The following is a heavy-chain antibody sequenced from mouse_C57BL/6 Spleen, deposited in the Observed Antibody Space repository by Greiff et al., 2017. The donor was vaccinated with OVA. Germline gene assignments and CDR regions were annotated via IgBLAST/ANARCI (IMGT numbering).Heavy chain of an antibody. CDR1: GYTFTSYW. D-gene: IGHD2-3*01. CDR3: ARSGDGYYETVRGDY. V-gene: IGHV1-53*01. J-gene: IGHJ4*01. Sequence: QVHVKQPGTELVKPGASVKLSCKASGYTFTSYWMHWVKQRPGQGLEWIGNINPSNGGTNYNEKFKSKATLTVDKSSSTAYMQLSSLTSEDSAVYYCARSGDGYYETVRGDYWGQGTSVTVSS. CDR2: INPSNGGT.